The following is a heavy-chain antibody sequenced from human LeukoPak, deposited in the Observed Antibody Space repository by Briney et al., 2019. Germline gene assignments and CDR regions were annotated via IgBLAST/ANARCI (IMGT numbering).Heavy chain of an antibody. CDR3: ARESWLLVGFYYYYYMDV. D-gene: IGHD3-22*01. CDR2: IYHSGST. V-gene: IGHV4-38-2*02. Sequence: SETLSLTCTVSGYSISSGYYWGWIRQPPGKGLEWIGSIYHSGSTYYNPSLKSRVTISVDTSKNQFSLKLSSVTAADTAVYYCARESWLLVGFYYYYYMDVWGKGTTVTVSS. CDR1: GYSISSGYY. J-gene: IGHJ6*03.